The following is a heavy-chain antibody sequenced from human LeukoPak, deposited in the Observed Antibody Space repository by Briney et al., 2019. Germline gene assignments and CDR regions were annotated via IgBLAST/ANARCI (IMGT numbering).Heavy chain of an antibody. Sequence: ASVKVSCNASGGTFSSYAISWVRQAPGQGLEWMGGIIPIFGTANYAQKFQGRVTITADESTSTAYMELSSLRSEDTAVYYCAREGYCSSTSCRYRDWGQGTLVTVSS. CDR2: IIPIFGTA. J-gene: IGHJ4*02. CDR3: AREGYCSSTSCRYRD. CDR1: GGTFSSYA. V-gene: IGHV1-69*01. D-gene: IGHD2-2*01.